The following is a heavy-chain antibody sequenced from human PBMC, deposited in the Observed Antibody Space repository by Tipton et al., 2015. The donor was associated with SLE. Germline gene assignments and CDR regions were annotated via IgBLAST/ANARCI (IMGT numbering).Heavy chain of an antibody. J-gene: IGHJ4*02. D-gene: IGHD2/OR15-2a*01. CDR1: SGSFSSGTYY. Sequence: TLSLTCSVSSGSFSSGTYYWTWIRQPAGKGLEWLGRIHTSGTTNYNPSLKSRATISIDMSKNQFSLTLRSMTAADTATYFCARGSTTFDFWGQGILVTVSS. CDR2: IHTSGTT. V-gene: IGHV4-61*02. CDR3: ARGSTTFDF.